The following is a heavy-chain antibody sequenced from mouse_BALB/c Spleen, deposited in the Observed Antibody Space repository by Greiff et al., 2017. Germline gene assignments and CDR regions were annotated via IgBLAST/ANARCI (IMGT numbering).Heavy chain of an antibody. Sequence: EVQLVESGGGLVQPGGSRKLSCAASGFTFSSFGMHWVRQAPEKGLEWVAYISSGSSTIYYADTVKGRFTISRDNPKNTLFLQMTSLRSEDTAMYYCARGTWDWYFDVWGAGTTVTVSS. V-gene: IGHV5-17*02. J-gene: IGHJ1*01. CDR2: ISSGSSTI. CDR1: GFTFSSFG. CDR3: ARGTWDWYFDV. D-gene: IGHD3-3*01.